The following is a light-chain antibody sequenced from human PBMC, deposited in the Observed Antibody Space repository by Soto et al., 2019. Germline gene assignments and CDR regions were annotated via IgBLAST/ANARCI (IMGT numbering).Light chain of an antibody. Sequence: QSVLTQPRSVSGSPGQSVTLSCTGTSSDVGAYNYVSWYQHHPGQAPKFLIYDVSKRPSGVPDRFSGSKSGNTASLTISGLQFDDEADYYCCSYAGSYTFVFGPGTKLTVL. CDR2: DVS. J-gene: IGLJ1*01. CDR1: SSDVGAYNY. V-gene: IGLV2-11*01. CDR3: CSYAGSYTFV.